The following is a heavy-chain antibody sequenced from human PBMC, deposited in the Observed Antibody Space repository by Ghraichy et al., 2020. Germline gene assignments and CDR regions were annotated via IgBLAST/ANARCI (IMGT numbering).Heavy chain of an antibody. J-gene: IGHJ6*02. CDR3: ARDALSYGIDV. Sequence: GGSLRLSCAASGFTFSSNSMRWVRQAPGKGLECVSVIYSSGSTYYADSVKGRFTISRDNSKNTLYLQMNSLRAEDTAAYYCARDALSYGIDVWGQGTPVTVSS. CDR1: GFTFSSNS. V-gene: IGHV3-53*01. CDR2: IYSSGST.